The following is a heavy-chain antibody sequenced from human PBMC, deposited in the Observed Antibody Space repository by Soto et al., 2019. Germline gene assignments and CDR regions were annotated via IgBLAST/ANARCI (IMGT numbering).Heavy chain of an antibody. CDR3: AKDCRDGYNTPVY. CDR2: ISYDGSNK. J-gene: IGHJ4*02. D-gene: IGHD5-12*01. Sequence: QVQLVESGGVVVQPGRSLRLSCAASGFTFSSYGMHWVRQAPGQGLEWVAGISYDGSNKYYTDSVKSRFTISRYNSKNTLYLQVNSLRAEDTAVYYCAKDCRDGYNTPVYWGQRTLVTVSS. V-gene: IGHV3-30*18. CDR1: GFTFSSYG.